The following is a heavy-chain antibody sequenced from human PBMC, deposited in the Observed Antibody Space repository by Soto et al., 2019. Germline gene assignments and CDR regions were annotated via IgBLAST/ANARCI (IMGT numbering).Heavy chain of an antibody. D-gene: IGHD1-26*01. CDR3: ASLEWELHYYYGMDV. V-gene: IGHV4-39*01. J-gene: IGHJ6*02. Sequence: QLQLQESGPGLVKPSETLSLTCTVSGGSISSSSYYWGWIRQPPGKGLEWIGSIYYSGSTYYNPSLKSRVTISVDTSKNQFSLTLSAVTPADTAVYYRASLEWELHYYYGMDVWGQGTTVTVSS. CDR1: GGSISSSSYY. CDR2: IYYSGST.